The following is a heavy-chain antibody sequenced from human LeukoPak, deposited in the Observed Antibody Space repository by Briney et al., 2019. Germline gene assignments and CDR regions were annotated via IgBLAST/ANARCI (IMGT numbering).Heavy chain of an antibody. Sequence: GRSLRLSCAASGFTFRTYEMNWVRQAPGKGLEWGSYVSTSGTTKYYADSVKGRFIISRDNAKNSVYLQMNSLRVEDTAVYYCAPMVRWLDTYNWFDPWGQGTLVTVSS. D-gene: IGHD4/OR15-4a*01. J-gene: IGHJ5*02. CDR1: GFTFRTYE. CDR3: APMVRWLDTYNWFDP. V-gene: IGHV3-48*03. CDR2: VSTSGTTK.